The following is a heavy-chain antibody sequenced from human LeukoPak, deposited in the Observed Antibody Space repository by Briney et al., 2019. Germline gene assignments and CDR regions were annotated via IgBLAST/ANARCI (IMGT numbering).Heavy chain of an antibody. V-gene: IGHV3-30*18. CDR1: GFTFSSYG. D-gene: IGHD6-13*01. J-gene: IGHJ4*02. Sequence: QTGGSLRLSCAASGFTFSSYGMHWVRQAPGKGLEWVAVISYDGSNKYYADSVKGRFTISRDNSKNTLYLQMNSLRAEDTAVYYCANFVMQAAAGTSVDYWGQGTLVTVSS. CDR2: ISYDGSNK. CDR3: ANFVMQAAAGTSVDY.